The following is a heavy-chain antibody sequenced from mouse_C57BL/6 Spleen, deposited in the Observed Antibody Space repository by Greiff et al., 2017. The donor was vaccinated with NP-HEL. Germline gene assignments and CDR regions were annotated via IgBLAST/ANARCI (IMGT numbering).Heavy chain of an antibody. V-gene: IGHV1-59*01. CDR1: GYTFTSYW. J-gene: IGHJ3*01. D-gene: IGHD1-1*01. CDR2: IDPSDSYT. Sequence: VQLQQPGAELVRPGTSVKLSCKASGYTFTSYWMHWVKQRPGQGLEWIGVIDPSDSYTNYNQKFKGKATLTVDTSSSTAYMQLSSLTSEDSAVYYCARHDYGSSFFAYWGQGTLVTVSA. CDR3: ARHDYGSSFFAY.